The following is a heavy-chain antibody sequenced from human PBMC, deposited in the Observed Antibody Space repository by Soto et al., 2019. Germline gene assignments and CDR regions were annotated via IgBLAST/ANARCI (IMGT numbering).Heavy chain of an antibody. CDR1: GGSISSGGYS. J-gene: IGHJ2*01. Sequence: QLQLQESGSGLVKPSQTLSLTCAVSGGSISSGGYSWSWIRQPPGKGLEWIGYIYHSGSTYYNPSRKSRVTISVDRSKNQFSLKLSSVTAADTAVYYCARGWSGGSCPHWYFDLWGRGTLVTVSS. D-gene: IGHD2-15*01. CDR2: IYHSGST. V-gene: IGHV4-30-2*01. CDR3: ARGWSGGSCPHWYFDL.